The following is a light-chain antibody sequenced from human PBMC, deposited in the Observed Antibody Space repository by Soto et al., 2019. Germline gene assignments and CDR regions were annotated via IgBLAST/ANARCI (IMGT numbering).Light chain of an antibody. CDR3: SSYTSSSTSHVV. J-gene: IGLJ2*01. CDR2: DVS. Sequence: QSALTQPASVSGSPGQSITLSCTGTSSDVGGYNYVSWYQQHPGKAPKLMIYDVSNRPSGVSNRFSGSKSGNTASLTISGLQAEDEADYYCSSYTSSSTSHVVFGGGTQLTVL. CDR1: SSDVGGYNY. V-gene: IGLV2-14*01.